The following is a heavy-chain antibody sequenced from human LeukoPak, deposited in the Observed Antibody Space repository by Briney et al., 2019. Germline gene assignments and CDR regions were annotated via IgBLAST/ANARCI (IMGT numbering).Heavy chain of an antibody. CDR2: IYHGGST. V-gene: IGHV4-38-2*02. CDR1: GYSISSGYY. Sequence: SETLSLTCTVSGYSISSGYYWGWIRQPPGKELEWIGSIYHGGSTYYNPSLKSRVTISVDTSKNQFSLKLSSVTAADTAVYFCARDSWPEVVRFDCWGQGTLVTVSS. J-gene: IGHJ4*02. CDR3: ARDSWPEVVRFDC. D-gene: IGHD1-14*01.